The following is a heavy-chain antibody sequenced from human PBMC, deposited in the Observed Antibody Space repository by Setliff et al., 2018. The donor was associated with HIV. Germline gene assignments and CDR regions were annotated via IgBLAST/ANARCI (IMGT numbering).Heavy chain of an antibody. CDR2: IIPFFGSA. Sequence: SVKVSCKASGGTFSTSAISWMRQAPGQGLEWMGGIIPFFGSANYAQKFQGRLTITADASSSTAYMDLSSLTSEDTAVYYCARRHFYDSSGQVWAFDIWGQVTMVTVSS. CDR1: GGTFSTSA. CDR3: ARRHFYDSSGQVWAFDI. J-gene: IGHJ3*02. D-gene: IGHD3-22*01. V-gene: IGHV1-69*13.